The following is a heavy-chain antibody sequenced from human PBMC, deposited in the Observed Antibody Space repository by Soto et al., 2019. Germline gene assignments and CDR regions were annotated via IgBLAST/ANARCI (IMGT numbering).Heavy chain of an antibody. CDR1: RFSFDDYA. CDR2: ISWNSGSI. CDR3: AKDIARNYYDSSGYYYS. J-gene: IGHJ4*02. Sequence: GGSLRLSCASSRFSFDDYAMHWVRKATGKGLEWVSGISWNSGSIGYADSVKGRFTISRDNAKNSLYLQMNSLRAEDTALYYCAKDIARNYYDSSGYYYSWGQGT. V-gene: IGHV3-9*01. D-gene: IGHD3-22*01.